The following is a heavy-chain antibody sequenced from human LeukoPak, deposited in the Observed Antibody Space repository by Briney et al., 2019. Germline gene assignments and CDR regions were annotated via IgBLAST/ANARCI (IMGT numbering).Heavy chain of an antibody. Sequence: KSSETLSLTCTVSGYSISSGYYWGWIRQPPGKGLEWIGSIYHSGSTYYNPSLKSRVTISVDTSKNQFSLKLSSVTAADTAVYYCARRSSQRVRVTNWFDPWGQGTLVTVSS. CDR1: GYSISSGYY. V-gene: IGHV4-38-2*02. D-gene: IGHD3-10*01. J-gene: IGHJ5*02. CDR2: IYHSGST. CDR3: ARRSSQRVRVTNWFDP.